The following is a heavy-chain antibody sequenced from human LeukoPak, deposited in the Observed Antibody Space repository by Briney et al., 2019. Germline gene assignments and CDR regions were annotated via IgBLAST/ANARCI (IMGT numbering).Heavy chain of an antibody. CDR1: GFTFSNYA. J-gene: IGHJ4*02. Sequence: GGSLRLSCAASGFTFSNYALHWVRQAPGKGLEWVAVISYDGSNKYYADSVKGRFTISRDNSKNALYLQMNSLRAEDTAVYYCASGTGDLNYWGQGTLVTVSS. V-gene: IGHV3-30-3*01. D-gene: IGHD7-27*01. CDR2: ISYDGSNK. CDR3: ASGTGDLNY.